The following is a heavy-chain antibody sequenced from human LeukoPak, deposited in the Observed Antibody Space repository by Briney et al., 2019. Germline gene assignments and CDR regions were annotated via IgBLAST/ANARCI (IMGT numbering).Heavy chain of an antibody. J-gene: IGHJ4*02. CDR1: GFTVSSNY. CDR2: INHSGST. D-gene: IGHD2-2*02. CDR3: AVGYCSSTSCYNSGYFDY. Sequence: GSLRLSCAASGFTVSSNYMSWIRQPPGKGLEWIGEINHSGSTNYNPSLKSRVTISVDTSKNQFSLKLSSVTAADTAVYYCAVGYCSSTSCYNSGYFDYWGQGTLVTVSS. V-gene: IGHV4-34*08.